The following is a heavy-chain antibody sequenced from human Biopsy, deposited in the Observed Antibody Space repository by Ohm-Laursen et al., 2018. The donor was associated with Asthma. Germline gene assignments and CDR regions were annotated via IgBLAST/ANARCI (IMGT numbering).Heavy chain of an antibody. J-gene: IGHJ1*01. V-gene: IGHV3-30*18. CDR2: ISYDGSDK. D-gene: IGHD4-17*01. Sequence: SSLRLSCSASGFTFSSFGIHWVRQAPGKGLEWVAVISYDGSDKYYADSVKGRFTISRDNYKNTLYLQMNSLRAEDTAVYYCAKGHGDYVFPYFQHWGQGTLVTVSS. CDR3: AKGHGDYVFPYFQH. CDR1: GFTFSSFG.